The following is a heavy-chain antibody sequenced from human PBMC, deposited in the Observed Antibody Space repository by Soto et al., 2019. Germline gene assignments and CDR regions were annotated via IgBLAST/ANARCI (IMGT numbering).Heavy chain of an antibody. CDR1: GFTVSSNY. CDR3: ARAFAEMAGYGMDV. J-gene: IGHJ6*02. D-gene: IGHD6-19*01. V-gene: IGHV3-53*01. CDR2: MYSGGRT. Sequence: GSRRLAWAAAGFTVSSNYMSWVRQAPGKGLEWVGVMYSGGRTYYADCVKGRFTISIANSKTTLYLQMNRLRAEATAVYYCARAFAEMAGYGMDVWGQGTTVTVSS.